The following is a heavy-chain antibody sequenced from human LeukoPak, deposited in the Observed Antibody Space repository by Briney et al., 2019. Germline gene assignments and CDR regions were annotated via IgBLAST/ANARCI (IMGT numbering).Heavy chain of an antibody. V-gene: IGHV4-31*03. Sequence: SETLSLTCTVSGASISGDAYCWSWIRQHPGKGLEWIGYISYSGSTYYNPSLKSRITISVDTSKNQFSLNLSSVTAADTAVYFCAAIVVVPPAIAYWGQGPLVTVSS. CDR3: AAIVVVPPAIAY. CDR1: GASISGDAYC. J-gene: IGHJ4*02. CDR2: ISYSGST. D-gene: IGHD2-2*01.